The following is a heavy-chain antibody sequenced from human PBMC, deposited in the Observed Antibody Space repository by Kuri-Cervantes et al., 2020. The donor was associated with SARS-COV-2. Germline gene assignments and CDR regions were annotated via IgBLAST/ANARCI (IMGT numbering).Heavy chain of an antibody. CDR3: ARGRRGVPATVFDY. CDR1: GGSFSGYY. J-gene: IGHJ4*02. D-gene: IGHD2-2*01. CDR2: INHSGST. V-gene: IGHV4-34*01. Sequence: GSLRLSCAVYGGSFSGYYWSWIRHPPGKGLEWIGEINHSGSTNYNPSLKSQVTISVDTSKNQFSLKVSSVTAADTAVYYCARGRRGVPATVFDYWGQGTLVTVSS.